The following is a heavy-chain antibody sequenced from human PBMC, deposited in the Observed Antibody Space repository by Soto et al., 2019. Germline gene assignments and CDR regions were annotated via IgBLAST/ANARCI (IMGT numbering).Heavy chain of an antibody. J-gene: IGHJ6*02. CDR2: TYYRSKWYT. CDR3: TPGARRGGYVNYYYGLDV. V-gene: IGHV6-1*01. CDR1: GDSVASNSAA. Sequence: SQTLSLPCAISGDSVASNSAAWNWIRQSPSRGLEWLGRTYYRSKWYTDYAESVKSRITINPDTSKNQVSLQLKSVTPENTAVYSCTPGARRGGYVNYYYGLDVWGQGTTATVSS. D-gene: IGHD2-15*01.